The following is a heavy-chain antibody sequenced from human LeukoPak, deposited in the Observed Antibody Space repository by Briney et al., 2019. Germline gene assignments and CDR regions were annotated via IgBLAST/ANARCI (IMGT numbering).Heavy chain of an antibody. J-gene: IGHJ4*02. CDR3: ARGSSSLPDDY. D-gene: IGHD6-13*01. Sequence: GASVKVSCKASGYSFTSYGFIWVRQAPAQGREGMGWISAYNGNTNYPQKPQGRVTITTDTSKSTAYMELRTVRSDDTGVYYCARGSSSLPDDYWGQGTLVTVSS. CDR2: ISAYNGNT. CDR1: GYSFTSYG. V-gene: IGHV1-18*01.